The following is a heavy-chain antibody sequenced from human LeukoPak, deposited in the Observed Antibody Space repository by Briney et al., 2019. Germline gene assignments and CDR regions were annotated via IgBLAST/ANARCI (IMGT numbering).Heavy chain of an antibody. J-gene: IGHJ4*02. CDR3: ARVIERAHSGSYFGYFDY. CDR1: GFTFSSFR. CDR2: FSSSSNII. D-gene: IGHD1-26*01. V-gene: IGHV3-48*02. Sequence: GGSLGLSGEASGFTFSSFRLNWVREARGRGVVCVLYFSSSSNIIYYADSVKGRFIISRDNAKNSLYLQMNSLRDEDTAVYYCARVIERAHSGSYFGYFDYWGQGTLVTVSS.